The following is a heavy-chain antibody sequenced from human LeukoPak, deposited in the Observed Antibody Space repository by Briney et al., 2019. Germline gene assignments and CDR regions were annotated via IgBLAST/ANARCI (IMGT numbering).Heavy chain of an antibody. D-gene: IGHD5-18*01. CDR1: GVTFDDYA. CDR2: ISGDGGST. CDR3: AKDRRVQLWSTYYYYYGMDV. V-gene: IGHV3-43*02. Sequence: GGSLRLSCAASGVTFDDYAMHWVRQAPGKGLEWVSLISGDGGSTYYADSVKGRFTISRDNSKNSLYLQMNSLRNEDTALYYCAKDRRVQLWSTYYYYYGMDVWGQGTTVTVSS. J-gene: IGHJ6*02.